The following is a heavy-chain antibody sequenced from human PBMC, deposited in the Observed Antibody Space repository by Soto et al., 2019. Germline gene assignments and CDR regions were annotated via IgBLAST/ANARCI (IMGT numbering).Heavy chain of an antibody. D-gene: IGHD3-22*01. CDR3: AKHPAYYFDSSGYYFFDY. V-gene: IGHV3-23*01. CDR2: ISGSGGTT. CDR1: GFTFSSYA. Sequence: GGSLRLSCAASGFTFSSYAMTWVRQAPGKGLEWVSAISGSGGTTYYADSVKGRFTISRDSSKNTLYLQMNSLRAEDTAVYYCAKHPAYYFDSSGYYFFDYWGQGTLVTVSS. J-gene: IGHJ4*02.